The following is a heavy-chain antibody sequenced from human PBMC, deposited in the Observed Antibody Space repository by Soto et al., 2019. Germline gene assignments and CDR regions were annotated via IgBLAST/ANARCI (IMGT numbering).Heavy chain of an antibody. CDR3: AKDQGIAASHGID. V-gene: IGHV3-30*18. Sequence: QVQLVESGGGVVQPGRSLRLSCAASGFTFNNYGMHWVRQAPGKGLKWVATISNDGSDKYYADSVKGRLTISRDNSKNTVYLQMNSLRAEETAVYYCAKDQGIAASHGIDWGQGTMVTVSS. J-gene: IGHJ3*01. CDR1: GFTFNNYG. CDR2: ISNDGSDK. D-gene: IGHD6-13*01.